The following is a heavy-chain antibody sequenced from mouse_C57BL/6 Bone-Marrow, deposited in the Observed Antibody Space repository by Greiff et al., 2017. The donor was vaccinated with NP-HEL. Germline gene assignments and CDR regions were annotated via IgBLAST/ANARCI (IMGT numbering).Heavy chain of an antibody. Sequence: VKLMESGAELARPGASVKLSCKASGYTFTSYGISWVKQRTGQGLEWIGEIYPRSGNTYYNEKFKGKATLTADKSSSTAYMELRSLTSEDSAVYFCARRHLLLRAVSWFAYWGQGTLVTVSA. CDR2: IYPRSGNT. CDR1: GYTFTSYG. D-gene: IGHD1-1*01. V-gene: IGHV1-81*01. J-gene: IGHJ3*01. CDR3: ARRHLLLRAVSWFAY.